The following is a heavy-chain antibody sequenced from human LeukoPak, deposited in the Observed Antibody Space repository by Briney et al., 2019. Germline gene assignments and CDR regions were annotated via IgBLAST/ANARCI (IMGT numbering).Heavy chain of an antibody. D-gene: IGHD4-17*01. V-gene: IGHV3-21*01. Sequence: PGGSLRLSCAASGFTFSSYSMNWVRQAPGKGLEWVSSISSSSSYIYYADSVKGRFTISRDNSKNSLYLQMNSLRAEDTAVYYCARGDGDYERVGYWGQGTLVTVSS. CDR1: GFTFSSYS. CDR3: ARGDGDYERVGY. CDR2: ISSSSSYI. J-gene: IGHJ4*02.